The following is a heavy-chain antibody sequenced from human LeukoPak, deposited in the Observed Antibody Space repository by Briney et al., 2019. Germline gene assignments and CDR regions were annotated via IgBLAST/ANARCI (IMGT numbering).Heavy chain of an antibody. CDR2: ISGSGGST. V-gene: IGHV3-23*01. CDR1: GFTFSSYA. CDR3: AKDQGVYYYDSSGYSGSFDY. D-gene: IGHD3-22*01. J-gene: IGHJ4*02. Sequence: GGSLRLSCAASGFTFSSYAMHWVRQAPGKGLEWVSAISGSGGSTYYADSVKGRFTISRDNSKNTLYLQMNSLRAEDTAVYYCAKDQGVYYYDSSGYSGSFDYWGQGTLVTVSS.